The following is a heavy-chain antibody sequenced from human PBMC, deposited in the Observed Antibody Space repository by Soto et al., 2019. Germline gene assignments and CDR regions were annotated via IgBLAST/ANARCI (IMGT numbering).Heavy chain of an antibody. D-gene: IGHD1-26*01. CDR2: RKQEGREK. Sequence: GGSLRPSCAASGFTLSRYWMSWVSQAPGKGLEWVANRKQEGREKYYVDSVTGRFTLSRDNAKNSLYLQMNSLRVEDTALYYCARRRVGKSGHAMDVWGQGTTVTVS. CDR3: ARRRVGKSGHAMDV. V-gene: IGHV3-7*03. J-gene: IGHJ6*02. CDR1: GFTLSRYW.